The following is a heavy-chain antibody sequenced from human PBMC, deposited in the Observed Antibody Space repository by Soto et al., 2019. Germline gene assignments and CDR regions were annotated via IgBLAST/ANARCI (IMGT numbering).Heavy chain of an antibody. CDR3: SRDYGDYVIDY. Sequence: SLTCTVSGGSISGYYWSWIRQPPGKGLEWIGYMYNTGSTNYNPSLKSRVTISVDTSKNQFSLRLSSVTAADTAVYYCSRDYGDYVIDYFGQGAVVTVSS. D-gene: IGHD4-17*01. V-gene: IGHV4-59*01. CDR1: GGSISGYY. CDR2: MYNTGST. J-gene: IGHJ4*02.